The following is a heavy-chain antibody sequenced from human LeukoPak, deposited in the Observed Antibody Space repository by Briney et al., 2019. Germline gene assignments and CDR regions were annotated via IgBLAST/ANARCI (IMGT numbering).Heavy chain of an antibody. D-gene: IGHD2-15*01. CDR3: ARGVGTPNDAFDI. CDR1: GGSFNGYY. J-gene: IGHJ3*02. Sequence: SETLSLTCAVYGGSFNGYYWSWIRQPPGKGLEWIGEINHSGSTNYNPSLKSRVTISVDTSKNQFSLKLSSVTAADTAVYYCARGVGTPNDAFDIWGQGTMVTVSS. V-gene: IGHV4-34*01. CDR2: INHSGST.